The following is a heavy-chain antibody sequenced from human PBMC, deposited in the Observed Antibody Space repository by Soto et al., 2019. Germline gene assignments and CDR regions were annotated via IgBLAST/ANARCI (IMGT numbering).Heavy chain of an antibody. Sequence: PSETLSLPCTVSGGSLSSYYWSWIRQPPGKGLEWIGYIYYSGSTNYNPSLKSRVTISVDTSKNQFSLKLSSVTAADTAVYYCARWEITFRNWFDPCDQGTLVTVSS. CDR2: IYYSGST. J-gene: IGHJ5*02. D-gene: IGHD3-16*01. V-gene: IGHV4-59*01. CDR3: ARWEITFRNWFDP. CDR1: GGSLSSYY.